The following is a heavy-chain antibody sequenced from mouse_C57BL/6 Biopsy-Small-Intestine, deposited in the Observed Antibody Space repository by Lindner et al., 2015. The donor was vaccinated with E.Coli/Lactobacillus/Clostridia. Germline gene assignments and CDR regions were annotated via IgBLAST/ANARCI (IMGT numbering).Heavy chain of an antibody. CDR3: AGDYGAY. Sequence: QLQESGRELVKPGAVSEDSCKASGYAFSSYWMNWVKQGPGKGLEWIGQIYPGDGDTNYNGKFKGKATLTADKSSSTAYMQLSSLTSEDSAVYFCAGDYGAYWGQGTLVTVSA. V-gene: IGHV1-80*01. D-gene: IGHD2-4*01. CDR2: IYPGDGDT. J-gene: IGHJ3*01. CDR1: GYAFSSYW.